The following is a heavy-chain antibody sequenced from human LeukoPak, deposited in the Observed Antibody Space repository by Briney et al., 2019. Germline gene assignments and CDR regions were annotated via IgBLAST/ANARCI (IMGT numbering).Heavy chain of an antibody. CDR2: INHSGST. CDR3: ARGRSSNP. J-gene: IGHJ5*02. D-gene: IGHD2-2*01. V-gene: IGHV4-34*01. CDR1: GGSFSGYY. Sequence: SSETLSLTCAVYGGSFSGYYWSWIRQPPGKGLEWIGEINHSGSTNYNPSLKSRVTISVDTSKNQFSLKLSSVTAPDTAVYYCARGRSSNPWGQGTLVTVSS.